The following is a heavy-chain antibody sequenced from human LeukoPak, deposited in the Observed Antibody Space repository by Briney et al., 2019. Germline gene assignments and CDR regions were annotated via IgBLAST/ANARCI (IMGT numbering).Heavy chain of an antibody. D-gene: IGHD4-17*01. Sequence: SETLSLTCTVSGGSISSYYWSWIRQPPGKGLEWIGYIYHSGSTYYNPSLKSRVTISVDRSKNQFSLKLSSVTAADTAVYYCARGTTVTMNWFDPWGQGTLVTVSS. CDR2: IYHSGST. CDR1: GGSISSYY. J-gene: IGHJ5*02. V-gene: IGHV4-59*12. CDR3: ARGTTVTMNWFDP.